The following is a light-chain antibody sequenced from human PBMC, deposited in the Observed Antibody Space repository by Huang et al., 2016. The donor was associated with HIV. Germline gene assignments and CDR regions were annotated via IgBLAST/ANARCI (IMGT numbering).Light chain of an antibody. Sequence: EIVMTQSPATLSVSPGERATLSCRASQSVSTNLAWYQQKAGQAPRLLMYGTSTRATGVPARLSGSGSGTEFTLTISSLQSEDFAVYYCQQYNNWPPLTFGGGTRVEIK. J-gene: IGKJ4*01. CDR1: QSVSTN. CDR3: QQYNNWPPLT. V-gene: IGKV3-15*01. CDR2: GTS.